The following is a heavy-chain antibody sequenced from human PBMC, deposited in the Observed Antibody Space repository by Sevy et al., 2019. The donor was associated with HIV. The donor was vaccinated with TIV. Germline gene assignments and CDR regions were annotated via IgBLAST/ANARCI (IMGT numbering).Heavy chain of an antibody. D-gene: IGHD6-13*01. V-gene: IGHV3-53*01. CDR3: AREAGSSSFDY. CDR2: FFNGDST. J-gene: IGHJ4*02. Sequence: GGSLRLSCAATGFTVTSNYMSWVRQGPGKGLEWVSGFFNGDSTQYADSVKGRFTISRDKSNNILYLQMDSLRAEDTAVYYCAREAGSSSFDYWGQGTLVTVSS. CDR1: GFTVTSNY.